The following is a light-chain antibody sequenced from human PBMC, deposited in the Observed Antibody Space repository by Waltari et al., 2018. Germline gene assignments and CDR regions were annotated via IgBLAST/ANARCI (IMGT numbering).Light chain of an antibody. CDR2: AAS. J-gene: IGKJ4*01. Sequence: IQMTQSPSTVSASVGDRIVITCRASQGVSTWLAWYHQQPGRAPRLLIYAASNLETGVPLRFSGSASGTEFLLTISSLQTDDLGTYYCQQANSFPLTFGGGTRVEIK. V-gene: IGKV1-12*01. CDR3: QQANSFPLT. CDR1: QGVSTW.